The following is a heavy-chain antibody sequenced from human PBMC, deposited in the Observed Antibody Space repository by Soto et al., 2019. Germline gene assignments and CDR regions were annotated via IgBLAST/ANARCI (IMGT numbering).Heavy chain of an antibody. CDR2: VFYSGNT. CDR1: GGSMRSYY. Sequence: PWETLSLTCNVSGGSMRSYYWTWMRQSPGKGLEWLGNVFYSGNTNLNPSLRDRLSISVDTSKNKFSLMLNSVTAADTAVYYCARDLICCGMDVWGQVTTVPVSS. CDR3: ARDLICCGMDV. J-gene: IGHJ6*02. D-gene: IGHD2-8*01. V-gene: IGHV4-59*01.